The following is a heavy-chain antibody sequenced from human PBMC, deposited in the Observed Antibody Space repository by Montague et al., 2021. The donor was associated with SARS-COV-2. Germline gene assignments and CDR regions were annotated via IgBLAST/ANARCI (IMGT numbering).Heavy chain of an antibody. V-gene: IGHV4-39*01. CDR3: ARNSGGSEVAGLDY. CDR1: GNSLSNSSYF. D-gene: IGHD6-19*01. J-gene: IGHJ4*02. CDR2: FYFSGKF. Sequence: SETLSLTCSVSGNSLSNSSYFWGWIRQPTRKELEWIGSFYFSGKFLYTSSLESRITISVHTSKNQFYLQPSSVTASDTAVYYCARNSGGSEVAGLDYWGQGILVTVSS.